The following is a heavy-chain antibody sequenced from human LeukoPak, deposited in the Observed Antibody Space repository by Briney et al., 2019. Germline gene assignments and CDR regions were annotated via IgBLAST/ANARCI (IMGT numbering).Heavy chain of an antibody. Sequence: SETLSLTCAVYGGSFNGFYWGWIRQPPGKGLGWIGSIYHTGSTYSNPSLKSRVTISVDTSKNQFSLKLSSVTAADTAVYYCARNNLHYYYMDVWGKGTTVTVSS. V-gene: IGHV4-38-2*01. CDR3: ARNNLHYYYMDV. CDR1: GGSFNGFY. CDR2: IYHTGST. J-gene: IGHJ6*03.